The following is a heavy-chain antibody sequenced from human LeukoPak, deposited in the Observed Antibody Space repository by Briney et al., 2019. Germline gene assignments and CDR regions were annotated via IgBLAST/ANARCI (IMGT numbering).Heavy chain of an antibody. CDR2: IKQDGSEK. D-gene: IGHD3-10*01. CDR1: GLTFSSYW. J-gene: IGHJ3*02. CDR3: ATWFGDSGDAFDI. Sequence: GALRLSCAASGLTFSSYWMSWVRQAPGKGLEWVANIKQDGSEKYYVDSVKGRFTISRDNAKNSLYLQMNSLRAEDTAVYYCATWFGDSGDAFDIWGQGTMVTVSS. V-gene: IGHV3-7*01.